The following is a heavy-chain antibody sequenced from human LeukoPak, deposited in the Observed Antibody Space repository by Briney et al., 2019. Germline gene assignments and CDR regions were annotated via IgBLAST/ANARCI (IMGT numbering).Heavy chain of an antibody. D-gene: IGHD2-15*01. CDR1: GFTVSSNY. V-gene: IGHV3-66*01. Sequence: GGSLRLSCAASGFTVSSNYMSWVRQAPGKGLEWVSVIYSGGSTYYADSVKGRFTISRDNSKNTLYLQMNSLRAEDTAVYYCARDGRWPISDFDYWGQGTLVTVSS. CDR3: ARDGRWPISDFDY. CDR2: IYSGGST. J-gene: IGHJ4*02.